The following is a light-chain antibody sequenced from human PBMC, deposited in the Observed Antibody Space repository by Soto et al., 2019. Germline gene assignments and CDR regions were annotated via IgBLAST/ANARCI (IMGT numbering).Light chain of an antibody. V-gene: IGKV1-5*01. CDR3: QQYNSSSRT. CDR2: DAS. Sequence: DIQMTQSPSTLPASVGDRVTITCRASQSITHWLAWYQQKPGKAPTLLIYDASILESGVPSRFSGSGSGTEFTLTIGRLQPDDFATYYCQQYNSSSRTFVQGTKVEIK. CDR1: QSITHW. J-gene: IGKJ1*01.